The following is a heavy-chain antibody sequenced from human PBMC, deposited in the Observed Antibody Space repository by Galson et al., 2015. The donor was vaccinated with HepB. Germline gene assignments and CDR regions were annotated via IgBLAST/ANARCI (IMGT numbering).Heavy chain of an antibody. CDR3: AKDSRYYGSGSYYRYYYYYYGMDV. V-gene: IGHV3-30*18. J-gene: IGHJ6*02. Sequence: SLRLSCAASGFTFSSYGMHWVRQAPGKGLEWVAVISYDGSNKYYADSVKGRFTISRDNSKNTLYLQMNSLRAEDTAVYYCAKDSRYYGSGSYYRYYYYYYGMDVWGQGTTVTVSS. D-gene: IGHD3-10*01. CDR2: ISYDGSNK. CDR1: GFTFSSYG.